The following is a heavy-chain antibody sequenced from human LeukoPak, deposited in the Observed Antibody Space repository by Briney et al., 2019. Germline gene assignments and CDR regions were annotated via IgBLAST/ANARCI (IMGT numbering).Heavy chain of an antibody. Sequence: SETLSLTCTVSGGSISSSSYYWGWIRQPPGKGLEWIGSIYYSGSSYYNPSLKSRVTLSVDTSKNQFSLKLSSVTAADTAVYYCARHGDPSSIAAPFDYWGQGTLVTVSS. D-gene: IGHD6-6*01. CDR2: IYYSGSS. CDR3: ARHGDPSSIAAPFDY. CDR1: GGSISSSSYY. V-gene: IGHV4-39*01. J-gene: IGHJ4*02.